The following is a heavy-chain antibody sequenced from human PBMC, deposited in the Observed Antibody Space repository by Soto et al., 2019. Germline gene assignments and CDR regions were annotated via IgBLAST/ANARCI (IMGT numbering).Heavy chain of an antibody. J-gene: IGHJ4*02. V-gene: IGHV4-34*01. CDR2: IDQSGTT. D-gene: IGHD4-4*01. CDR3: ARRDSRV. Sequence: QVQLQQWGAGLLTPSETLSLTCAVYGGSFSGFYWNWIRQPPGKGLEWIGEIDQSGTTTYTPSLKSRVLISADTSKNEFSLQLPSVTAADAAVYYCARRDSRVWGQGTLVTVSS. CDR1: GGSFSGFY.